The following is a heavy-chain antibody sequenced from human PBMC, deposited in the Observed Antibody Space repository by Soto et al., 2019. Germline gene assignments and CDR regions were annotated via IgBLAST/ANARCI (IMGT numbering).Heavy chain of an antibody. V-gene: IGHV4-30-2*01. J-gene: IGHJ3*02. CDR2: IYHSGST. Sequence: QLQLQESGSGLVKPSETLSLTCGVSGGSISSGGYSWSWIRQPPGKGLEWIGYIYHSGSTYYNPSPKSRVTISVDRSKNQCSLKLSSVPAADTAVYYCARAYSSSWPNAFDIWGQGTLVTVSS. D-gene: IGHD6-13*01. CDR1: GGSISSGGYS. CDR3: ARAYSSSWPNAFDI.